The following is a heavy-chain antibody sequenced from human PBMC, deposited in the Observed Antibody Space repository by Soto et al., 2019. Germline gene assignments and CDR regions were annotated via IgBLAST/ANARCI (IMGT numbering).Heavy chain of an antibody. V-gene: IGHV4-39*01. D-gene: IGHD2-2*02. CDR1: GGSISSSSYY. Sequence: NPSETLSLTCTVSGGSISSSSYYWGWIRQPPGKGLEWIGSIYYSGSTYYNPSPKSRVTISVDTSKNQFSLKLSSVTAADTAVYYCARHESEDIVVVPAALQGGWFDPWGQGTLVTVSS. CDR3: ARHESEDIVVVPAALQGGWFDP. J-gene: IGHJ5*02. CDR2: IYYSGST.